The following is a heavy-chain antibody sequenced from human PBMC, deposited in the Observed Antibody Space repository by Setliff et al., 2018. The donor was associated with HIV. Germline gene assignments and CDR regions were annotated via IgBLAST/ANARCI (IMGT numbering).Heavy chain of an antibody. CDR1: GDSVTSHW. CDR2: MYHSGST. J-gene: IGHJ4*02. V-gene: IGHV4-38-2*02. CDR3: ARRRSSGWYHYFDY. Sequence: SETLSLTCIVSGDSVTSHWWSWIRQPPGKGLEWIGSMYHSGSTYYNPSLKSRVTISVDTSKNQFSLKLSSVTAADTAVYYCARRRSSGWYHYFDYWGQGTLVTVSS. D-gene: IGHD6-19*01.